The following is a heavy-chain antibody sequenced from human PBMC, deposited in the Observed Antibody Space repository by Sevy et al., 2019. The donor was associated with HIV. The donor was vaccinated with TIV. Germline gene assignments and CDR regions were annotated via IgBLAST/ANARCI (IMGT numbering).Heavy chain of an antibody. CDR2: INHSGST. Sequence: SETLSLTCAVYGGSFSGYCWSWIRQPPGKGLEWIGVINHSGSTNYNPSLKSRVTISVDTSKNQFSLKLSSVTAADTAVYYCARVVVTIFGVVIITYGMDVWGQGTTVTVSS. J-gene: IGHJ6*02. D-gene: IGHD3-3*01. V-gene: IGHV4-34*01. CDR3: ARVVVTIFGVVIITYGMDV. CDR1: GGSFSGYC.